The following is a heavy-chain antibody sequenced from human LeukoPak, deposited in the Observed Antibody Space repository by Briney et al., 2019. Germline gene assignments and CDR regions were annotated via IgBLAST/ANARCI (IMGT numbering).Heavy chain of an antibody. D-gene: IGHD3-10*01. CDR2: IYYSGST. CDR3: ARLRFGEHY. CDR1: VGSISSYY. Sequence: SETLSLTCTVSVGSISSYYWSWIRQPPGKGLEWIGYIYYSGSTNYNPSLKSRVTISVDTSKNQFSLKLSSVTAADTAVYCARLRFGEHYWGQGTQVTVSS. V-gene: IGHV4-59*01. J-gene: IGHJ4*02.